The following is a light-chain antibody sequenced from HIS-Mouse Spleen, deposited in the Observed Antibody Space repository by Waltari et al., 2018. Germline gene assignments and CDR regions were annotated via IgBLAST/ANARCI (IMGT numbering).Light chain of an antibody. CDR2: EDS. V-gene: IGLV3-10*01. CDR3: YSTDSSGNHRV. Sequence: SYELTQPPSVSVSPGQTARITCSGDALPKKYAYWYKQKSGQAPVLVIYEDSKRPPGIPWRFSGSSAGTMATLTISGAQVEDEADYYCYSTDSSGNHRVFGGGTKLTVL. J-gene: IGLJ2*01. CDR1: ALPKKY.